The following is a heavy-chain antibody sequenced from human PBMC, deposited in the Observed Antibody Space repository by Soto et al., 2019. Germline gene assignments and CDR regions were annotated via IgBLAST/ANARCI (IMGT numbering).Heavy chain of an antibody. J-gene: IGHJ4*02. V-gene: IGHV1-46*01. D-gene: IGHD2-21*02. CDR1: GDTFTDYY. CDR3: ARGGHVVVVTAALDY. CDR2: VNPSGGHT. Sequence: QVQLMQSGAEVKKPGASVKVSCKASGDTFTDYYIHWVRQAPVQGLEGMGTVNPSGGHTTYAQHFLGRVTMTRDTSTSTLYMELTSLTSDDTAVYYCARGGHVVVVTAALDYWGQGTLVTVSS.